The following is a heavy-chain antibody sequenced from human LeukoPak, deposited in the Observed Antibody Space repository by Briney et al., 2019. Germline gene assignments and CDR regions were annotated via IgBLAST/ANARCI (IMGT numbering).Heavy chain of an antibody. CDR1: GFIFSNYA. V-gene: IGHV3-23*01. J-gene: IGHJ4*02. CDR3: AKWGDYDVLTGYYVSDF. D-gene: IGHD3-9*01. CDR2: ISGRSDNT. Sequence: GGSLRLSCAAAGFIFSNYAMYWVRQAPGKGLEWVSAISGRSDNTYYADSVKGRFTLSRDSSKNTLYLQMNSLRADDTAVYYCAKWGDYDVLTGYYVSDFWGQGTLVTVSS.